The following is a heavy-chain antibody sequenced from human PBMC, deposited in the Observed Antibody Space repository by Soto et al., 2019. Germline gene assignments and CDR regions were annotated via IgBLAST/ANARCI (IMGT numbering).Heavy chain of an antibody. V-gene: IGHV3-21*05. D-gene: IGHD3-16*01. Sequence: GGSLRLSCAASGFSLYNYAMDWVRQAPGQGLEWVSYISSSSSYTNYADSVKGRFTISRDNAKNSLYLQMNSLRAEDTAVYYCAGGTYYFDYSGQGTQVTVSS. J-gene: IGHJ4*02. CDR3: AGGTYYFDY. CDR1: GFSLYNYA. CDR2: ISSSSSYT.